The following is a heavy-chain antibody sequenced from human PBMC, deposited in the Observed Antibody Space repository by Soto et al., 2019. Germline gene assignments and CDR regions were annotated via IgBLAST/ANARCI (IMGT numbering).Heavy chain of an antibody. J-gene: IGHJ6*02. Sequence: TSETLSLTCAVSGGSISSGGYSCNWIRQPPGKGLEWIGYIYHSGSTNYNPSLESRVTISVDTSKNQFSLKLTSLSAADTAVYFCARDRYGLDVWGQGTTVTVSS. CDR1: GGSISSGGYS. CDR2: IYHSGST. CDR3: ARDRYGLDV. V-gene: IGHV4-61*08.